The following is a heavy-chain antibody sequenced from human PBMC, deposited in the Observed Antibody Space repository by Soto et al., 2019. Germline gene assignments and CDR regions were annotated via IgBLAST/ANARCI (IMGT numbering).Heavy chain of an antibody. D-gene: IGHD7-27*01. Sequence: QVQLVQSGAEVTKPGASVKVSCKASGYTSINYGISWVRQAPGQGLEWMGWISAYRGHTNYAQKFRGRVTMTTDTCTSTLCMELWNLRSDDTAVYYCARDGDHWDQRYCDHWGQGTLVTVSS. CDR2: ISAYRGHT. CDR1: GYTSINYG. J-gene: IGHJ5*02. CDR3: ARDGDHWDQRYCDH. V-gene: IGHV1-18*01.